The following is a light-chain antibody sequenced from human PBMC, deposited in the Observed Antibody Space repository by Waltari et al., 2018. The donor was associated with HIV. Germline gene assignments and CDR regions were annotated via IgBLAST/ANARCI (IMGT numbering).Light chain of an antibody. CDR3: CSYAGSNIHWV. CDR2: GVN. J-gene: IGLJ3*02. CDR1: RRYVTYYTY. Sequence: QSAPTQPRSVSGSPGQSVTLHCTVNRRYVTYYTYVSWSPHHPGEAPKLVIFGVNKRPSGVPDRFSGSNSGNTASLTISGLQAEDEGHYYCCSYAGSNIHWVFGGGTKLTVL. V-gene: IGLV2-11*01.